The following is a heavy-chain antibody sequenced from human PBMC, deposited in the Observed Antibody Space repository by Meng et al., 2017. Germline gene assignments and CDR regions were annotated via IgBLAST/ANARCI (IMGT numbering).Heavy chain of an antibody. D-gene: IGHD3-22*01. CDR3: ARDHDSSGYYYSSGAFDI. CDR2: ISYDGSNK. CDR1: GITSSCYA. Sequence: GASLKISWAASGITSSCYAMHWVRKAPEKGLEWVAVISYDGSNKYYADSVKGRFTISRDNSKNTLYLQMNSLRAEDTAVYYCARDHDSSGYYYSSGAFDIWGQGTMVTVSS. V-gene: IGHV3-30*04. J-gene: IGHJ3*02.